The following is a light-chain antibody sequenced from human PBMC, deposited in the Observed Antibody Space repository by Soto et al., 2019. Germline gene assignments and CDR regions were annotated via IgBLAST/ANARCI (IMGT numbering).Light chain of an antibody. CDR3: MQPLQTPRT. Sequence: DVVMTQSPLSLPVTLGQPASISCRSSQSLVYRDGNTYLNWFQQRPGQSPRRLIYKVSNRDSGVPDRFSGSGSGTDFTLKISRVEAEDVGVYYCMQPLQTPRTFGQGTKVEIK. J-gene: IGKJ1*01. CDR1: QSLVYRDGNTY. V-gene: IGKV2-30*01. CDR2: KVS.